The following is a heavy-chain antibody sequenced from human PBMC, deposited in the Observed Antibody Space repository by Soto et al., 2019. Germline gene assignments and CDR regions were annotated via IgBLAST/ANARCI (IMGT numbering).Heavy chain of an antibody. Sequence: GGSLRLSCAAYGFTFSNAWMNWVRQAPGKGLEWVGRIKSKTDGGTTDYVVPVKGRFTISRDDSKNTLYLQMDSLNTEDTAVYYCTTQISTVTYYFDYWGQGTLVTVSS. D-gene: IGHD4-17*01. CDR2: IKSKTDGGTT. CDR1: GFTFSNAW. V-gene: IGHV3-15*07. J-gene: IGHJ4*02. CDR3: TTQISTVTYYFDY.